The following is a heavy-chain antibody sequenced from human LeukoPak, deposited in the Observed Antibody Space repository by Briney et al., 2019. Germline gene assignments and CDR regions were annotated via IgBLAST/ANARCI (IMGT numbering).Heavy chain of an antibody. V-gene: IGHV3-30*02. CDR3: AKMYGSGSYLGPFDY. CDR1: GFIFSSFG. Sequence: GGSLRLSCAASGFIFSSFGMHWVRQAPGKGLQWVTFIRYDGSNEYYADSVKGRFTISRDNSKNTLYLQMNSLRAEDTAVYYCAKMYGSGSYLGPFDYWGQGTLVTVSS. J-gene: IGHJ4*02. D-gene: IGHD3-10*01. CDR2: IRYDGSNE.